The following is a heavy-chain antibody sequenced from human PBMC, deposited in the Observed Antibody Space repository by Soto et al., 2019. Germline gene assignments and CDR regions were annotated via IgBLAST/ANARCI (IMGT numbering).Heavy chain of an antibody. J-gene: IGHJ4*02. CDR3: ARGRYGDY. D-gene: IGHD1-1*01. CDR1: GGTFSSYT. V-gene: IGHV1-18*01. Sequence: ASVKVSCKAPGGTFSSYTISWVRQAPGQGLEWISAHNGNTNYAQKLQGRVTVTRDTSTSTAYMELRSLRSDDTAVYYCARGRYGDYWGQGALVPVSS. CDR2: SAHNGNT.